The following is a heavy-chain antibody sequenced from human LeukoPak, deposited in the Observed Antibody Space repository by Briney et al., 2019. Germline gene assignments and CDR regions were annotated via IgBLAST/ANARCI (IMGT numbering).Heavy chain of an antibody. Sequence: GGSLRLSCAASRFTFSSYGMHWVRQAPGKGLEWVALISYDGSHEYYPASVKGRFTISRDNSKNTLSLQMNSLRPEDTAVYYCAKSQLIGSYHPPGYWGQGTLDTVSS. D-gene: IGHD1-26*01. V-gene: IGHV3-30*18. CDR1: RFTFSSYG. CDR3: AKSQLIGSYHPPGY. CDR2: ISYDGSHE. J-gene: IGHJ4*02.